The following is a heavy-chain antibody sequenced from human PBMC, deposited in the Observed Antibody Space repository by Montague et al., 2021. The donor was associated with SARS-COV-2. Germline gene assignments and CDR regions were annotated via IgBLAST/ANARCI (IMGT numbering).Heavy chain of an antibody. D-gene: IGHD2-21*02. J-gene: IGHJ6*03. Sequence: PALVKPTQTLTLTCTFSGFSLSTSGMCVSWIRQPPGKALEWLARIDWDDDKYYSTSLKTRLTISKDTSKNQVVLTMTNMDPVDTATYYCAILVTANYYVDVWGKGTTVTVSS. V-gene: IGHV2-70*11. CDR2: IDWDDDK. CDR3: AILVTANYYVDV. CDR1: GFSLSTSGMC.